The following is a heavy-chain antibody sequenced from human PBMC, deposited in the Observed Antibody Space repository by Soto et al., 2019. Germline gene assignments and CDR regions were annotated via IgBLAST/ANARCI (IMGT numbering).Heavy chain of an antibody. D-gene: IGHD3-22*01. Sequence: GGSLRLSCAASGFTFSSYAMSWVRQAPGKGLEWVSSISSSATYIDYADSVKGRFTISRDNAKSSLYLQMNSLRAEDTGVYYCARYGYYYHSSAYSGYWGQGTPVTVSS. CDR3: ARYGYYYHSSAYSGY. CDR2: ISSSATYI. V-gene: IGHV3-21*06. J-gene: IGHJ4*02. CDR1: GFTFSSYA.